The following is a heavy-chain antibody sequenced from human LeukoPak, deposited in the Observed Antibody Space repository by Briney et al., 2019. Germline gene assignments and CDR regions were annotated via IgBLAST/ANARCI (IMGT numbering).Heavy chain of an antibody. V-gene: IGHV1-18*01. D-gene: IGHD3-22*01. CDR1: GYTFTSYL. CDR3: ARAVDYHDSSGYYYPIDH. J-gene: IGHJ4*02. CDR2: IRPYNGNT. Sequence: ASVKVSCTTSGYTFTSYLITWVRQAPGQGLEWMGWIRPYNGNTNYLQKYQGRVTMSTDTSTTTAYMDLRNLKFDDTAVYYCARAVDYHDSSGYYYPIDHWGQGTLVTVSS.